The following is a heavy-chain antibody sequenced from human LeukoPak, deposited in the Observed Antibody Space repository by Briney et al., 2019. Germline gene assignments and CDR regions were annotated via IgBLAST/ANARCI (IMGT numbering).Heavy chain of an antibody. V-gene: IGHV1-46*01. CDR3: ARTSMVRGVISPNFDY. CDR2: INPSGGST. D-gene: IGHD3-10*01. Sequence: ASVRVSGKASGYTVTSYYMHWVRQAPGQGLEWMGIINPSGGSTSYAQKFQGRVTMTRDTSTSTVYMELSSLRSEDTAVYYCARTSMVRGVISPNFDYWGQGTLVTVSS. CDR1: GYTVTSYY. J-gene: IGHJ4*02.